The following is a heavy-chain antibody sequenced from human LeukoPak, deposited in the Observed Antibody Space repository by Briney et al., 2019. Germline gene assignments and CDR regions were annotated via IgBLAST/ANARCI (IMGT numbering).Heavy chain of an antibody. Sequence: SETLSLTCTVSGGSISSYYWSWLRPPPAKGLAGIGYIYYSGSTNYNPSLKSRVTISVDTSKNQFSLKLSSVTAADTAVYYCAREAGYSSGLFDYWGQGTLVTVSS. CDR2: IYYSGST. CDR1: GGSISSYY. CDR3: AREAGYSSGLFDY. J-gene: IGHJ4*02. V-gene: IGHV4-59*01. D-gene: IGHD6-19*01.